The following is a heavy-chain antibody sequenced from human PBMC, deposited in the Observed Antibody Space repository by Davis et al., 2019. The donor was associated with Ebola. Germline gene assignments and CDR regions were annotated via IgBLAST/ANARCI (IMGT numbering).Heavy chain of an antibody. CDR2: IYPRDSDT. CDR1: GYTFSNNW. V-gene: IGHV5-51*01. J-gene: IGHJ5*02. D-gene: IGHD2-21*02. CDR3: ARTAMTSISDLGLGYNYFDP. Sequence: GESLKISCKGSGYTFSNNWIAWVRQMPGKGLEWMGIIYPRDSDTRYSPSFQGQVTISADTSINTAYLQWNTLKASDTGVYYCARTAMTSISDLGLGYNYFDPWGQGTLVTVST.